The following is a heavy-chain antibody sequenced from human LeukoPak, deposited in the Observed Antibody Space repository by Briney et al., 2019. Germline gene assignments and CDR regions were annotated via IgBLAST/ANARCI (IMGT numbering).Heavy chain of an antibody. CDR2: IYPGDSET. CDR1: GYRFSSYW. V-gene: IGHV5-51*01. J-gene: IGHJ4*02. CDR3: VRALGYCSSGSCYYYDY. D-gene: IGHD2-15*01. Sequence: GESLKISCKGSGYRFSSYWIGWVRQMPGKGLEWMGIIYPGDSETRYSPSFQGQVTISADKSISTAYLQWSSLKASDTAMYYCVRALGYCSSGSCYYYDYWGQGTLVTVS.